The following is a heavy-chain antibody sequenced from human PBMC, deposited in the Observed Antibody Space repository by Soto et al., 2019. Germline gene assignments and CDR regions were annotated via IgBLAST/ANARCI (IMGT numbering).Heavy chain of an antibody. Sequence: EVQLLEAGGGLVQPGGSLRLSCAASGFTFSSYGMSWVRQAAGKGLEWVSAISGSGGGTYYADSVKGRFTISRDNSKNTLYLQMNSLRAEHTAVYYCAKDRDSGYARDAFDIWGQGTMVTVSS. CDR3: AKDRDSGYARDAFDI. V-gene: IGHV3-23*01. CDR1: GFTFSSYG. J-gene: IGHJ3*02. D-gene: IGHD5-12*01. CDR2: ISGSGGGT.